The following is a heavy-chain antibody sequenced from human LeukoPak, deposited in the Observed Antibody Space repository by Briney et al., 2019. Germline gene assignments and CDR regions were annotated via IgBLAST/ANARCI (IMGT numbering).Heavy chain of an antibody. CDR2: ISSSSSYT. Sequence: PGGSLRLSCAASGFTFSDYYMSWIRQAPGKGLEWVSYISSSSSYTNYADSVKGRFTISRDNDKNSLYLQMNSLRAEDTAVYYCARDLTSSSATIDYWGQGTLVTVSS. J-gene: IGHJ4*02. D-gene: IGHD5-12*01. CDR3: ARDLTSSSATIDY. CDR1: GFTFSDYY. V-gene: IGHV3-11*05.